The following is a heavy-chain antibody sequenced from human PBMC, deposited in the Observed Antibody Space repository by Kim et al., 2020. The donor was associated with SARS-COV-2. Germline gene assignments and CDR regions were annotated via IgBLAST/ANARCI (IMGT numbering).Heavy chain of an antibody. J-gene: IGHJ4*02. CDR2: IIPIFGTA. CDR3: ARAGVSDCGGDCYYGY. Sequence: SVKVSCKASGGTFSSYAISWVRQAPGQGLEWMGGIIPIFGTANYAQKFQGRVTITADESTSTAYMELSSPRSEDTAVYYCARAGVSDCGGDCYYGYWGQGTLVTVSS. CDR1: GGTFSSYA. V-gene: IGHV1-69*13. D-gene: IGHD2-21*01.